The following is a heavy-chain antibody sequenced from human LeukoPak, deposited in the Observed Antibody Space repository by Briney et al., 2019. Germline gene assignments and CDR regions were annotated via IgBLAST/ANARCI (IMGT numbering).Heavy chain of an antibody. V-gene: IGHV3-9*02. Sequence: GGSLRLSCAASGFTSDDYAMHWVRQAPGKGLEWVSGISWNSGSIGYADSVRGRFTISRDNAKNSLYLQMNSLRAEDTALYYCAKDIAAEDSYYFDYWGQGTLVTVSS. D-gene: IGHD6-13*01. CDR1: GFTSDDYA. CDR3: AKDIAAEDSYYFDY. CDR2: ISWNSGSI. J-gene: IGHJ4*02.